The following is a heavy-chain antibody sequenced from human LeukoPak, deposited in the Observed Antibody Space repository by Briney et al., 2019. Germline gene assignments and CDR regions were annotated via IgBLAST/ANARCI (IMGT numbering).Heavy chain of an antibody. CDR1: GGSLNPYY. CDR2: IYFSGNT. D-gene: IGHD1-26*01. CDR3: ARTGASGATYFDY. Sequence: SETLSLTCTVSGGSLNPYYWSWIRQPAGKGLEWIGRIYFSGNTHYIPSLQSRVTISVDTSKNQFSLKLSSVTAADTAVYYCARTGASGATYFDYWGQGALVTVSS. J-gene: IGHJ4*02. V-gene: IGHV4-4*07.